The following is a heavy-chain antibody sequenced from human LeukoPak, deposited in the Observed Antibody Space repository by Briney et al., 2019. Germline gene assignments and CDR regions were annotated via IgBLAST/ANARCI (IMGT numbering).Heavy chain of an antibody. CDR2: IGTAGDT. CDR1: GFTFSSYD. Sequence: AGGSLRLSCAASGFTFSSYDMHWVRQATGKGLEWVSAIGTAGDTYYPGSVKGRFTISRENAKNSLYLQMNSLRAGDTAVYYCAREDGDYDYFDYWGQGTLVTVSS. CDR3: AREDGDYDYFDY. D-gene: IGHD4-17*01. J-gene: IGHJ4*02. V-gene: IGHV3-13*04.